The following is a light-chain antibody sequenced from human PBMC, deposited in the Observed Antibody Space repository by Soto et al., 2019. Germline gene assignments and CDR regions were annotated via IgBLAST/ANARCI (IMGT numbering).Light chain of an antibody. J-gene: IGKJ2*01. CDR3: QYYNDWGT. V-gene: IGKV3-15*01. Sequence: EIVMTQSPSTLSVSPGERATLSCRASQSVSSNLAWYQQKPGQAPRLLIYGASTRGTGIPARFSGSGSGTEFTLTISSLQSEDFATYYCQYYNDWGTFGQGTKLEIK. CDR1: QSVSSN. CDR2: GAS.